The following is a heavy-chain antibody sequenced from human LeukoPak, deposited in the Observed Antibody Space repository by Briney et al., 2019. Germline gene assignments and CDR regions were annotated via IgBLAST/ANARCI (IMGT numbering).Heavy chain of an antibody. V-gene: IGHV3-21*01. CDR1: GFTFSSYS. J-gene: IGHJ6*03. D-gene: IGHD6-13*01. Sequence: GGSLRLSCAASGFTFSSYSMNWVRQAPGKGLEWVSSICSSSSYIYYADSVKGRFTISRDNAKNSLYLQMNSLRAEDTAVYYCARDPEGGSSWHLPTVYYYYYYYMDVWGKGTTVTVSS. CDR3: ARDPEGGSSWHLPTVYYYYYYYMDV. CDR2: ICSSSSYI.